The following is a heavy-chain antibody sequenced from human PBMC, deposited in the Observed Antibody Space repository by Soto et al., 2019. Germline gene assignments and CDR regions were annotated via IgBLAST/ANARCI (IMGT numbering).Heavy chain of an antibody. CDR3: ARAGGFCSGSSCFIFYS. V-gene: IGHV4-31*03. CDR1: GGSIRSDTFY. D-gene: IGHD2-15*01. Sequence: QVQLQESGPGLVKPSQTLSLTCTVSGGSIRSDTFYWSWIRQHPGKGLEWVGYIYYSGSTSYYNPSLTSRVTISLDTSQNHVSLKLSAVTAADTAVYYCARAGGFCSGSSCFIFYSWGQGTLVTVSS. J-gene: IGHJ4*02. CDR2: IYYSGSTS.